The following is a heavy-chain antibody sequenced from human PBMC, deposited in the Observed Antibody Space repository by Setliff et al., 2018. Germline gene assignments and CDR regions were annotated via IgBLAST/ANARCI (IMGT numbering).Heavy chain of an antibody. CDR3: AKVIWRRSGFYYIDY. CDR1: GFTFRTYA. J-gene: IGHJ4*02. D-gene: IGHD6-19*01. CDR2: ITTDGTA. Sequence: GGSLRLSCAASGFTFRTYAVTWVRQAPGKGLEWVSGITTDGTAIYKDSVKGRFIISRDNSKNTLYLQMNSLRVEDTALYYCAKVIWRRSGFYYIDYWGQGTLVTVSS. V-gene: IGHV3-23*01.